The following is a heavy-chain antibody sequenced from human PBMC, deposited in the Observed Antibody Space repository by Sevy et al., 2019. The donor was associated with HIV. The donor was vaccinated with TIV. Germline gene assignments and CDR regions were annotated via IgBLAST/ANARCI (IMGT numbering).Heavy chain of an antibody. V-gene: IGHV3-23*01. Sequence: GGSLRLSCGASGFTFSNYAMSWVRQAPGKGPEWVSGINNGGSTYYEDAVKGRFTISRDNSKKMVFLQMNSLRAEDTGVYYCALGDTSRITDRNYWGQGALVTVSS. CDR3: ALGDTSRITDRNY. J-gene: IGHJ4*02. CDR2: INNGGST. D-gene: IGHD5-18*01. CDR1: GFTFSNYA.